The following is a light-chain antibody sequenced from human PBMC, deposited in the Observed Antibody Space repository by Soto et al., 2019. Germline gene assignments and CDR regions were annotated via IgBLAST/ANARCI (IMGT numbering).Light chain of an antibody. CDR3: SSYAASNNLGV. CDR1: SSDVGGYNY. V-gene: IGLV2-8*01. Sequence: QAVVTQPPSASGSPGQSVTISCIGTSSDVGGYNYVSWYQQHPGKAPKLMIYEVSKRPSGVPDRFSGSKSGNTASLTVSGLQAEDEADYYCSSYAASNNLGVFGGWTKLTV. J-gene: IGLJ2*01. CDR2: EVS.